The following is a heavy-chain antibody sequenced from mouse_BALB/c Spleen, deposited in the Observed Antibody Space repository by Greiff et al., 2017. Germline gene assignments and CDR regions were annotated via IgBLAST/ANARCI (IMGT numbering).Heavy chain of an antibody. CDR1: GFSLSRYS. Sequence: VNLVESGPGLVAPSQSLSITCTVSGFSLSRYSVHWVRQPPGKGLEWLGMIWGGGSTDYNSALKSRLSISKDNSKNQVFLKMNSLQTDDTAMYYGAKNRYGGDDAMDYWGQGTTVTVSS. V-gene: IGHV2-6-4*01. CDR3: AKNRYGGDDAMDY. J-gene: IGHJ4*01. CDR2: IWGGGST. D-gene: IGHD2-14*01.